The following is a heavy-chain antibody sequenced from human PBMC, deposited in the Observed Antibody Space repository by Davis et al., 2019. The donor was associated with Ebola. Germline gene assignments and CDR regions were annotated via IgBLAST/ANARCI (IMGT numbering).Heavy chain of an antibody. CDR2: ISSSSSTI. V-gene: IGHV3-48*02. J-gene: IGHJ6*02. Sequence: GESLKISCAASGFTFSSYGMHWVRQAPGKGLEWVSYISSSSSTIYYADSVKGRFTISRDNAKNSLYLQMNSLRDEDTAVYYCAREYVGGDVRDDFWSGECMDVWGQGTTVTVSS. D-gene: IGHD3-3*01. CDR3: AREYVGGDVRDDFWSGECMDV. CDR1: GFTFSSYG.